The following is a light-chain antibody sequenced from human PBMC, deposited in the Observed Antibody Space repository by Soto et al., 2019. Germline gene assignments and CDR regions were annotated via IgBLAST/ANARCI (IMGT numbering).Light chain of an antibody. V-gene: IGLV1-51*02. J-gene: IGLJ1*01. CDR1: SSDIGRNY. Sequence: QSVLTQPPSVSAGPGQKVTISCSGSSSDIGRNYVSWYQHLPGTAPKLLIYENNKRPSGIPDRLSGSKSGSSATLGITGLQTGDEADYYCGTWDSSLTTYVFGPGTKVTVL. CDR2: ENN. CDR3: GTWDSSLTTYV.